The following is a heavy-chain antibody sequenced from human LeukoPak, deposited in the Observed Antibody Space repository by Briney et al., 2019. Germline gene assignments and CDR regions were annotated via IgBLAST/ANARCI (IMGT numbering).Heavy chain of an antibody. J-gene: IGHJ4*02. CDR1: GASMSSYY. V-gene: IGHV4-4*07. CDR3: ARGRLGYSYRI. Sequence: PSETLSLTCNVSGASMSSYYWSWIRQPAGKGLEWIGRIYTSGSTNYNPSLKSRVTMSVDTSKNQFSLKLSSVTVADTAVYYCARGRLGYSYRIWGQGTLVTVSS. CDR2: IYTSGST. D-gene: IGHD5-18*01.